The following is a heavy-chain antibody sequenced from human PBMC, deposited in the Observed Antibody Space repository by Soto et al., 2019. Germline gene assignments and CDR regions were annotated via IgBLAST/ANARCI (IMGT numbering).Heavy chain of an antibody. CDR1: GFTFSSYA. J-gene: IGHJ6*02. Sequence: GGSLRLSCAASGFTFSSYAMSWVRQAPGKGLEWVSAISGSGGSTYYADSVKGRFTISRDNSKNTLYLQMNSLRAEDTAVYYCAKDRGSYRLYYYYGMDVWGQGTTVTVSS. CDR3: AKDRGSYRLYYYYGMDV. D-gene: IGHD1-26*01. CDR2: ISGSGGST. V-gene: IGHV3-23*01.